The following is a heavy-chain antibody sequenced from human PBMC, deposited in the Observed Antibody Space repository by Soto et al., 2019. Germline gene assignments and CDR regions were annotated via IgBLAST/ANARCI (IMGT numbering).Heavy chain of an antibody. Sequence: QATCKEQEWVAVISYDGSTKYYADSVKGRFTISRDNTKNTLYLPMNSLRAEDKAVYYWAKDESAF. CDR3: AKDESAF. CDR2: ISYDGSTK. V-gene: IGHV3-30*18. J-gene: IGHJ3*01.